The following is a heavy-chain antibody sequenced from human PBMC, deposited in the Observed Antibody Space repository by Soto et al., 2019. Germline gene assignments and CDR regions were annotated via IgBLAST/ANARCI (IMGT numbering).Heavy chain of an antibody. Sequence: GGSLILSCAASGFTFSSYAMSWVRQAPGKGLEWVSAISGSGGSTYYADSVKGRFTISRDNSKNTLYLQMNSLRAEDTAVYYCAKGHEQKGYYDILTGHYLFYFDYWGQGTLFTVSS. J-gene: IGHJ4*02. CDR2: ISGSGGST. CDR3: AKGHEQKGYYDILTGHYLFYFDY. V-gene: IGHV3-23*01. CDR1: GFTFSSYA. D-gene: IGHD3-9*01.